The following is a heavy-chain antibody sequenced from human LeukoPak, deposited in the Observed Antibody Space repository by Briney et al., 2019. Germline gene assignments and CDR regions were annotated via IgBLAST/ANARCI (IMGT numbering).Heavy chain of an antibody. CDR1: GFTFSSYS. Sequence: PGGSLRLSCAASGFTFSSYSMNWVRQAPGEGLEWVSSISSSSSYIYYADSVKGRFTISRDNAKNSLYLQMNSLRAEDTAVYYCARQYDYGDYEMGYWGQGTLVTVSS. D-gene: IGHD4-17*01. CDR2: ISSSSSYI. J-gene: IGHJ4*02. CDR3: ARQYDYGDYEMGY. V-gene: IGHV3-21*01.